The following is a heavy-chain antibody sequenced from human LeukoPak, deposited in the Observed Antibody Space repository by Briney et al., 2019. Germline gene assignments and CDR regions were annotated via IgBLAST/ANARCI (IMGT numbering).Heavy chain of an antibody. V-gene: IGHV1-18*01. CDR2: ISAYNGNT. CDR3: ARLGASLGYCSGSSCYDDY. J-gene: IGHJ4*02. Sequence: ASVKVSCKASGYTFTSYGINWVRQAPGQGLEWMGWISAYNGNTNFAQKFQGRVTMTTDTSTSTAYMELRSLRSDDTAVYYCARLGASLGYCSGSSCYDDYWGQGTLVTVSS. D-gene: IGHD2-15*01. CDR1: GYTFTSYG.